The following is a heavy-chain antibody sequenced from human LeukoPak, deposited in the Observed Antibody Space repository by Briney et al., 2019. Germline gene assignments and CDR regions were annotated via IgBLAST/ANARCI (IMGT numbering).Heavy chain of an antibody. Sequence: SETLSLTCTVSGDSINNNNYYWGWIRQPPGKGLEWIGNIYYNGRTYYSPYLKSRGTISVDTSNNQFSLKLSSVTAADTAVYYCARLSVIVGAALEYYYYYMDVWGQGTTVTVSS. CDR1: GDSINNNNYY. D-gene: IGHD1-26*01. CDR3: ARLSVIVGAALEYYYYYMDV. V-gene: IGHV4-39*01. CDR2: IYYNGRT. J-gene: IGHJ6*03.